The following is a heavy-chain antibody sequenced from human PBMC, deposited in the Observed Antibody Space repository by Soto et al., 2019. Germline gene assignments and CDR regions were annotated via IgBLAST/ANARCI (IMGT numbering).Heavy chain of an antibody. CDR3: ARDSHWSKWLEGNNWFDP. J-gene: IGHJ5*02. Sequence: QVQLQESGPGLVKPSQTLSLTCSVSGGSISSGGYYWSWMRQHPGKGLEWIGYIYYSGSTYYNPSLKSRLTISVDTSKNQFSLNLSSVTAADTAVYYCARDSHWSKWLEGNNWFDPWGQGTLVTVSS. V-gene: IGHV4-31*03. CDR2: IYYSGST. D-gene: IGHD5-18*01. CDR1: GGSISSGGYY.